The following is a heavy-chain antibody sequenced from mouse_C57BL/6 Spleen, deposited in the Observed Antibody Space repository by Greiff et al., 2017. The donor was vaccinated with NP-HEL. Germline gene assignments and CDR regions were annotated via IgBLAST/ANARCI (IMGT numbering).Heavy chain of an antibody. D-gene: IGHD1-1*01. J-gene: IGHJ2*01. CDR1: GYTFTSYG. CDR3: ARSCITTVVARDFDY. Sequence: VQLQQSGAELARPGASVKLSCKASGYTFTSYGISWVKQRTGQGLEWIGEIYPSSGNTYYNEKFKGKATLTADKSSITAYLELRSLTSEDAAVYFCARSCITTVVARDFDYWGQGTTLTVSS. CDR2: IYPSSGNT. V-gene: IGHV1-81*01.